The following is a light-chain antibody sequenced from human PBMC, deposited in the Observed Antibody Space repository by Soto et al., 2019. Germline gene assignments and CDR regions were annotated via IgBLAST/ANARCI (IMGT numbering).Light chain of an antibody. Sequence: QSVLTQPASVSGSPVQSITISCTGTSSDVGGYNHVSWYQQHPGKAPKLMIYDVSNRPSGVSNRFSGSKSGNTASLTISGLQAEDEADYYCSSYTSSSAYVFGTGTKVTVL. CDR3: SSYTSSSAYV. CDR1: SSDVGGYNH. V-gene: IGLV2-14*01. CDR2: DVS. J-gene: IGLJ1*01.